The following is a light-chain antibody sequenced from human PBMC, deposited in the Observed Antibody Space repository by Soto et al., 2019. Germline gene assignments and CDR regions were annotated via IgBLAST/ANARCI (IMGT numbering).Light chain of an antibody. CDR1: QSLGYY. J-gene: IGKJ4*01. CDR2: DTS. V-gene: IGKV3-11*01. CDR3: QRRGDWPLT. Sequence: EIVLTQSPATLSLSPGERATLSCRASQSLGYYLAWFQQKHGQAPRLLIYDTSNRASGIPARFSGSGSGTDFTFTISSLNPEDFAVYYCQRRGDWPLTVGGGTKVEIK.